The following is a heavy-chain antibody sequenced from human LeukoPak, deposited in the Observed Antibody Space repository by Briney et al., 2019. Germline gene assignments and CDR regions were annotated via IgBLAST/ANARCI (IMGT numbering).Heavy chain of an antibody. V-gene: IGHV4-34*01. D-gene: IGHD1-14*01. CDR1: GGPFSGYY. CDR2: IHHSGNT. CDR3: ARDSWPEVVKFDY. Sequence: SETLSLTCAVYGGPFSGYYWSWIRQPPGKGLEWIGSIHHSGNTYYNPSLKSRVTISVDTSKNQFSLKLTSVTAADTAVYYCARDSWPEVVKFDYWGQGTLVTVSS. J-gene: IGHJ4*02.